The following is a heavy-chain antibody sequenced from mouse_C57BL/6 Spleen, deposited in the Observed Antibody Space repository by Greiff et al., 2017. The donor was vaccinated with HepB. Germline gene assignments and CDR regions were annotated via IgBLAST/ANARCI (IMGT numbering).Heavy chain of an antibody. V-gene: IGHV1-19*01. CDR1: GYTFTDYY. CDR3: ARNYNGGSYEWFDD. Sequence: VQLQQSGPVLVKPGASVKMSCKASGYTFTDYYMNWVKQSHGKGLEWIGVINPYNGGTSYNQKFKGKATLTVDKSSSTAYMELNSLTSEDSAVYYCARNYNGGSYEWFDDWGTGTPVTVSS. D-gene: IGHD1-1*01. J-gene: IGHJ1*03. CDR2: INPYNGGT.